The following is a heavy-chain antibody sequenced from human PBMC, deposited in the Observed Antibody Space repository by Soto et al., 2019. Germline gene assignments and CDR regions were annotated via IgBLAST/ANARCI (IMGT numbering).Heavy chain of an antibody. CDR2: ISGSVGST. Sequence: GGSLRLSCAASGFTFTGNAMTWVRQAPGKGLEWVSAISGSVGSTYYADSVKGRFTISRDDSKSTLFLQMNSLRVDDTALYYCAKGGQISYWGQGTLVTVSS. CDR1: GFTFTGNA. V-gene: IGHV3-23*01. CDR3: AKGGQISY. J-gene: IGHJ4*02. D-gene: IGHD3-16*01.